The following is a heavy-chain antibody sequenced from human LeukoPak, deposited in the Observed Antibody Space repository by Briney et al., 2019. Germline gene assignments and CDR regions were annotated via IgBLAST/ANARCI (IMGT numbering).Heavy chain of an antibody. CDR3: ARGQYSTSRYDY. V-gene: IGHV3-7*04. Sequence: GGSLRLSCVASGFTFSSYWMNWVRQAPGKGLEWVANIKQDGSEKYYVDSMKGRFTISRDNAKNSLYLQMDSLRAEDTAVYYCARGQYSTSRYDYWGQGTLVTVSS. J-gene: IGHJ4*02. CDR2: IKQDGSEK. CDR1: GFTFSSYW. D-gene: IGHD1-26*01.